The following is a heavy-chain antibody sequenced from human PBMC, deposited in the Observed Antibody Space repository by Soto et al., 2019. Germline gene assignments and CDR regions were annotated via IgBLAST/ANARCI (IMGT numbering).Heavy chain of an antibody. CDR3: ARRAPVTPFDY. V-gene: IGHV3-49*03. CDR2: IRSNTYGGTS. D-gene: IGHD4-17*01. Sequence: GGSLRLSCTTSGFRFGDYAMSWFRQAPGKGPEWIGVIRSNTYGGTSEYAPSVKGSFTLSRDDSAKTVYLQMHSLKIEDTGVYYCARRAPVTPFDYWGQGTLVTVSS. CDR1: GFRFGDYA. J-gene: IGHJ4*02.